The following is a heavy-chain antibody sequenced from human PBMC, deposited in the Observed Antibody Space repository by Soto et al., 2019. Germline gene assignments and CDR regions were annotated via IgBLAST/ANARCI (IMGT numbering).Heavy chain of an antibody. V-gene: IGHV3-23*01. CDR3: AKDHIVVVPAADYYYYYGMDV. CDR2: ISGSGGST. J-gene: IGHJ6*02. CDR1: GFTFSSYA. D-gene: IGHD2-2*01. Sequence: PGGSLRLSCAASGFTFSSYAMSWVRQAPGKGLEWVSAISGSGGSTYYADSVKGRFTISRDNFKNTLYLQMNSLRAEDTAVYYCAKDHIVVVPAADYYYYYGMDVWGQGTTVTVSS.